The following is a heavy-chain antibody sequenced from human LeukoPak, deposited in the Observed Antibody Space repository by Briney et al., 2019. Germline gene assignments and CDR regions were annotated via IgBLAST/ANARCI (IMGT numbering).Heavy chain of an antibody. CDR2: INPNSGGT. D-gene: IGHD3-10*01. CDR3: ARGLLWFGAANDY. CDR1: GYTFTGYY. V-gene: IGHV1-2*02. J-gene: IGHJ4*02. Sequence: ASVKVSCKASGYTFTGYYMHWVRQAPGQGLEWMGWINPNSGGTNYAQKFQGRVTMTRDTSISTAYMELSRLRSDDTAVYYCARGLLWFGAANDYWGQGTLVTVSS.